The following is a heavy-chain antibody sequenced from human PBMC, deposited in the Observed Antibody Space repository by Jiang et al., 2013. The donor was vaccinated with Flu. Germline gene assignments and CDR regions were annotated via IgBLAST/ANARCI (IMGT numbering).Heavy chain of an antibody. CDR2: IYYSGST. CDR3: ARDLFYDSSGQDFDL. V-gene: IGHV4-59*01. Sequence: GPGLVKPSETLSLTCTVSGGSISSYYWSWIRQPPGKGLEWIGYIYYSGSTNYNPSLKSRVTISVDTSKNQFSLKLSSVTAADTAVYYCARDLFYDSSGQDFDLWGRGTLVTVSS. J-gene: IGHJ2*01. D-gene: IGHD3-22*01. CDR1: GGSISSYY.